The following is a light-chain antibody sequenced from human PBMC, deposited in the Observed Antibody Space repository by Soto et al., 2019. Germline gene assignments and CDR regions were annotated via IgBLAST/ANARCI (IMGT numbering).Light chain of an antibody. Sequence: QPVLTQSPSASASLGASVKLTCTLSSGHSSYAIAWHQQQPEKGPRYLMKVNSDGSHRKGDGIPDRFSGSSSGAERYLTIPSLQSEDEADYYCQTWGTGIHVVFGGGTKLTVL. CDR1: SGHSSYA. CDR3: QTWGTGIHVV. J-gene: IGLJ2*01. CDR2: VNSDGSH. V-gene: IGLV4-69*01.